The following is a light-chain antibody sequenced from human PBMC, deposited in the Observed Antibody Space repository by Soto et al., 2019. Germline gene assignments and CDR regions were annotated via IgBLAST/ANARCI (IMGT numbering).Light chain of an antibody. J-gene: IGKJ1*01. Sequence: EIVMTQSPVTLSVSPGERATLSCRASQSVSTNLAWYQQKPGQAPRVLIYGASTRATNIPARFSGSGSGTDFTLTISSLHSEDFALYYCQHYNNWPTFGQGTKVEIK. CDR3: QHYNNWPT. V-gene: IGKV3-15*01. CDR1: QSVSTN. CDR2: GAS.